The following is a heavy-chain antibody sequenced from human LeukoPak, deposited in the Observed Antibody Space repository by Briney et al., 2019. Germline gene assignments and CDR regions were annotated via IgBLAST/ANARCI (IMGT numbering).Heavy chain of an antibody. V-gene: IGHV3-53*01. J-gene: IGHJ4*02. CDR1: GFSVSGTH. D-gene: IGHD3-16*01. CDR3: AKDEATSGGGLAS. CDR2: MYTGGTT. Sequence: GGSLRLSCAASGFSVSGTHMSWVRQAPGKGLAWVSAMYTGGTTYYADSVQGRFTIYRDNSKNTLYLQMNSLRAEDTAVYYCAKDEATSGGGLASWGQGTLVSVSS.